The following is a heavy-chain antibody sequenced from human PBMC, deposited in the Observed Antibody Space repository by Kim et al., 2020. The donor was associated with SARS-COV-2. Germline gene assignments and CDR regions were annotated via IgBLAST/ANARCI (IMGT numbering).Heavy chain of an antibody. CDR1: GFTVSSNY. Sequence: GGSLRLSCAASGFTVSSNYMSWVRQAPGKGLEWVSVIYSGGSTYYADSVKGRFTISRDNSKNTLYLQMNSLRAEDTAVYYCASAYPKDTAMVKEYYYYGMDVWGQGTTVTVSS. D-gene: IGHD5-18*01. V-gene: IGHV3-53*01. J-gene: IGHJ6*02. CDR2: IYSGGST. CDR3: ASAYPKDTAMVKEYYYYGMDV.